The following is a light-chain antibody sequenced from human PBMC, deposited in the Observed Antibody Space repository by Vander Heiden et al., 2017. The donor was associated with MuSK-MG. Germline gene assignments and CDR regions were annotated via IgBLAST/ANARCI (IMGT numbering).Light chain of an antibody. Sequence: QSARTQPASVCGSPGPSITISSTGTSSDVGAYNYFSCYHHHPCTAHHLMFYEVSNRTSGVSNRFSGSKSGNTASLTISGRQDEDAAEYYCTSYTSTSTVVFGGGTKLTVL. J-gene: IGLJ2*01. CDR1: SSDVGAYNY. CDR3: TSYTSTSTVV. CDR2: EVS. V-gene: IGLV2-14*01.